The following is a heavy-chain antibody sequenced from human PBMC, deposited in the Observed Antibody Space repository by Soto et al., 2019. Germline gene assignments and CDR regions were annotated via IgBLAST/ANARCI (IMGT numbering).Heavy chain of an antibody. V-gene: IGHV4-31*03. CDR3: ARGPDSSGYLDY. J-gene: IGHJ4*02. CDR2: IYYSGST. D-gene: IGHD3-22*01. Sequence: SETLSLTCTVSGGSISSGGYYWSWIRQHPGKGLEWIGYIYYSGSTYYNPSLKSRVTISVDTSKNQFSLKLSSVTAEDTAVYYCARGPDSSGYLDYWGQGTLVTVSS. CDR1: GGSISSGGYY.